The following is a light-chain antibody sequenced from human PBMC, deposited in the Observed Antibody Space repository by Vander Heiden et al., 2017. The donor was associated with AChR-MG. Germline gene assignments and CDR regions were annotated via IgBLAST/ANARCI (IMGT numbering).Light chain of an antibody. V-gene: IGKV3-15*01. Sequence: IVLNQSPPTLSVSPGERATLSFRAIHSVSAYLAWYQQKPGQAPRLLIYGASTSAVGIPARFSGSGFGREFTLTISSRQSDDFAVYYCQLDHNWPPWTFGQGTKVEIK. J-gene: IGKJ1*01. CDR2: GAS. CDR3: QLDHNWPPWT. CDR1: HSVSAY.